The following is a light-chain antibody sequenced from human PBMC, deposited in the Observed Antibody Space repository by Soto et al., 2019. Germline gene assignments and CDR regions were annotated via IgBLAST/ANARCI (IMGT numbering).Light chain of an antibody. V-gene: IGKV3-20*01. CDR2: GAS. CDR1: QSISNSY. CDR3: QQHDILPIT. Sequence: EIVLTQSPGTLSLSPGERATLSCRASQSISNSYLAWYQQKPGQAPRLLISGASRRATGIPDRFSGAGSGTDFTLTISRLEPEDFALYYCQQHDILPITFGQGTRLEIK. J-gene: IGKJ5*01.